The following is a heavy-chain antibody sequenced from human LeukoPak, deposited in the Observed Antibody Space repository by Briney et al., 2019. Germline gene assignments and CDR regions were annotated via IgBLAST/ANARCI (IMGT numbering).Heavy chain of an antibody. CDR1: GGSISSSNW. CDR2: IYHSGST. D-gene: IGHD3-10*01. CDR3: ARAPLGDYYGSGSVIDY. J-gene: IGHJ4*02. Sequence: PSETLSLTCAVSGGSISSSNWWSWVRQPPGKGLEWIGEIYHSGSTNYNPSLKGRVTISVDKSKNQFSLKLSSVTAADTAVYYCARAPLGDYYGSGSVIDYWGQGTLVTVSS. V-gene: IGHV4-4*02.